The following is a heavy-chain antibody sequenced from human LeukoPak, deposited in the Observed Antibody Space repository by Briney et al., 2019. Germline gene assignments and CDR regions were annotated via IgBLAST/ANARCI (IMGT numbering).Heavy chain of an antibody. CDR3: ARLPMTTVNNFDY. V-gene: IGHV4-38-2*01. D-gene: IGHD4-11*01. CDR1: GYSISSGYY. CDR2: IYHSGST. J-gene: IGHJ4*02. Sequence: SETLSLTCAVSGYSISSGYYWGWIRQPPGKGLEWVGSIYHSGSTYYNPSLKSRVTISVDTSKNQFSLKLSSVTAADTAVYYCARLPMTTVNNFDYWGQGTLVTVSS.